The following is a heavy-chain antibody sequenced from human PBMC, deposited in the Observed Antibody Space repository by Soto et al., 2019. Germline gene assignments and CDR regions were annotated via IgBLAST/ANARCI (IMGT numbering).Heavy chain of an antibody. CDR1: GGTFSSYA. D-gene: IGHD2-2*03. Sequence: GASVKVSCKASGGTFSSYAISWVRQPPGQGLEWMGGIIPIFGTANYAQKFQGRVTITADESTSTAYMELSSLRSEDTAVYYCARDGYCSSTSCTNYYGMDVWGQGTTVTVSS. CDR2: IIPIFGTA. J-gene: IGHJ6*02. V-gene: IGHV1-69*13. CDR3: ARDGYCSSTSCTNYYGMDV.